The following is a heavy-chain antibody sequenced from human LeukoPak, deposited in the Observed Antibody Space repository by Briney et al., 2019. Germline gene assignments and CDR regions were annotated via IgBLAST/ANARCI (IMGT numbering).Heavy chain of an antibody. Sequence: SETLSLTCTVPSGSTSRHYWSWIRQAPGKGLEWIGYISYSGSINYNPSLKSRVTISVDTSKNQFSLKLSSVTAADTAVFYCARHVGPGYSYGFDNWGQGTLVTVSS. V-gene: IGHV4-59*08. J-gene: IGHJ5*02. D-gene: IGHD5-18*01. CDR3: ARHVGPGYSYGFDN. CDR2: ISYSGSI. CDR1: SGSTSRHY.